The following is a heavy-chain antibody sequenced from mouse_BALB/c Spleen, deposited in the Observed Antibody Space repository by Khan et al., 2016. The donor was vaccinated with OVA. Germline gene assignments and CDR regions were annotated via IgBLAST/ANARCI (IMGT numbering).Heavy chain of an antibody. Sequence: IQLVQSGPELMKPGASVKISCKASGYSFTSYYIHWVMESHGKSLEWIGYIDPFSGDTTYNQNFKGKATLNVDKSSSTAYILLSNLTSEDSAVYYCTRHGYVAWFTYWGQGTLVTVSA. CDR2: IDPFSGDT. V-gene: IGHV1S135*01. J-gene: IGHJ3*01. CDR3: TRHGYVAWFTY. D-gene: IGHD2-2*01. CDR1: GYSFTSYY.